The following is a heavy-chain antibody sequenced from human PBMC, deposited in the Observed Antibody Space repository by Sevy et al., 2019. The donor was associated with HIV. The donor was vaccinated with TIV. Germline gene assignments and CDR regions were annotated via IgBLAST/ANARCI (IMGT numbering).Heavy chain of an antibody. V-gene: IGHV1-46*02. J-gene: IGHJ3*02. CDR2: INPSGGTT. D-gene: IGHD3-22*01. Sequence: ASVKVSCKASGDTFNIYHVHWVRQAPGQGLEWMGIINPSGGTTSYAQKFQGRVTMTRDTSTSTVYMELGSLRSEDTAVYYCARAPSWYDSSGYNALDIWGQGTMVTVSS. CDR3: ARAPSWYDSSGYNALDI. CDR1: GDTFNIYH.